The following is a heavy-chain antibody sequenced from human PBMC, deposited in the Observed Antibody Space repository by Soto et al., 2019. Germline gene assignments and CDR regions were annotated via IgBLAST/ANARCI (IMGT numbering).Heavy chain of an antibody. CDR2: IIPIFGTA. Sequence: SVKVSCKASGGTFSSYAISWVRQAPGQGLEWMGGIIPIFGTANYAQKFQGRVMITADESTSTAYMELSSLRSEDTAVYYCARDRNIVATIYNYYGMDVWGQGTTVTVSS. CDR1: GGTFSSYA. D-gene: IGHD5-12*01. V-gene: IGHV1-69*13. J-gene: IGHJ6*02. CDR3: ARDRNIVATIYNYYGMDV.